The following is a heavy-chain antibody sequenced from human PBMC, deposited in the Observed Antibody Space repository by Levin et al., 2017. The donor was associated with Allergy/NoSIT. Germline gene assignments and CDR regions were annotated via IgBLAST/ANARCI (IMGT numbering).Heavy chain of an antibody. J-gene: IGHJ3*02. CDR3: AKDVSSSWNDAFDI. D-gene: IGHD6-13*01. CDR1: GFPFSSYG. CDR2: ISYDGSDI. V-gene: IGHV3-30*18. Sequence: LSLTCAASGFPFSSYGFHWVRQAPGKGLEWVAVISYDGSDIDYADSVKGRFTISRDKSKNMLYLEMNSLRGEDTAMYYCAKDVSSSWNDAFDILGPGTMVTVSS.